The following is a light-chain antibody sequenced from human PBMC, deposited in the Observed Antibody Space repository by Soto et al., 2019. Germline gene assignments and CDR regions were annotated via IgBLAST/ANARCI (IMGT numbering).Light chain of an antibody. Sequence: QSVLTQSPSASASLGASVKLTCTLSSGHSNYVIAWHQQQPGKGPRYLMKVNSEGSHSKGDGIPDRFSGSSSGTERYLTISSLQSEDEADYYCQTWGTGFHVLFGGGTQLTVL. CDR1: SGHSNYV. J-gene: IGLJ2*01. CDR3: QTWGTGFHVL. V-gene: IGLV4-69*01. CDR2: VNSEGSH.